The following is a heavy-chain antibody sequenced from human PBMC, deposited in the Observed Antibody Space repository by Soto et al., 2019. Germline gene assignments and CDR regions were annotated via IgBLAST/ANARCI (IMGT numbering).Heavy chain of an antibody. Sequence: EVQLVESGGGLIQPGGSLRLSCAASGFTVSSNYMSWVRQAPGKGLEWVSVIYSGDTTYYADYVKGRFTTSRHNSKNTLYLQMNSLRAEDTAVYYCARDLRTLYGMDVWGQGTTVTVSS. CDR1: GFTVSSNY. J-gene: IGHJ6*02. CDR3: ARDLRTLYGMDV. V-gene: IGHV3-53*01. CDR2: IYSGDTT.